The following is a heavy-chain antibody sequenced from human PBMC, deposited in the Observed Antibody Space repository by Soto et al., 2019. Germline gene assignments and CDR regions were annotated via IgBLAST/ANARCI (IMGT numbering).Heavy chain of an antibody. Sequence: EVQLLESGGDLVQPGGSLRLSCAASGFTFSTYAMSWVRQAPGKGLEWVSTISGSGYSTYYADSVKGRFTISRDNSKDTLYLQMHSLRADDTAVFYCVKEKDGSSWGQGTLVTVSS. D-gene: IGHD5-12*01. CDR3: VKEKDGSS. J-gene: IGHJ5*02. CDR2: ISGSGYST. V-gene: IGHV3-23*01. CDR1: GFTFSTYA.